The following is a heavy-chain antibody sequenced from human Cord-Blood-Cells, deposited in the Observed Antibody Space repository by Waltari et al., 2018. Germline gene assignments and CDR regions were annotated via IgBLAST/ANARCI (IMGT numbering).Heavy chain of an antibody. D-gene: IGHD4-4*01. CDR3: ARDRNNWYFDL. CDR2: INPNSRGT. Sequence: VRLAQSGAAVTKRGASVSVSGGVSGYTCTGYYMHRGRPATGQGLEWMGWINPNSRGTLYAQKFQGRVTMTRDTPISTAYMELSRLRSDDTAVYYCARDRNNWYFDLWGRGTLVTVSS. V-gene: IGHV1-2*02. CDR1: GYTCTGYY. J-gene: IGHJ2*01.